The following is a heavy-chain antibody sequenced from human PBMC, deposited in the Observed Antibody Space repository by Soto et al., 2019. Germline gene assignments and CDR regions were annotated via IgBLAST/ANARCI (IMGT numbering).Heavy chain of an antibody. CDR3: ARALAYCGGDCYSGAFDI. J-gene: IGHJ3*02. CDR1: GGTFSSYA. CDR2: IIPIFGTE. V-gene: IGHV1-69*13. Sequence: SVKVSCKASGGTFSSYAISWVRQAPGQGLEWMGGIIPIFGTENYAQKFQGRVTITADESTSTAYMELSSLRSEDTAVYYCARALAYCGGDCYSGAFDIWGQGTMVTVSS. D-gene: IGHD2-21*02.